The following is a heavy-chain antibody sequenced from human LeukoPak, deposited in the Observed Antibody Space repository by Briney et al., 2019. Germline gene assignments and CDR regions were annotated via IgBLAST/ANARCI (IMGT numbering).Heavy chain of an antibody. CDR3: AKLVGATNPYFDY. D-gene: IGHD1-26*01. Sequence: GGSLRLSCAASGFTFSSYWMSWVHQAPGKGLEWVANIKQDGSEKYYVDSVKGRFTISRDNAKNSLYLQMNSLRAEDTAVYYCAKLVGATNPYFDYWGQGTLVTVSS. J-gene: IGHJ4*02. CDR1: GFTFSSYW. CDR2: IKQDGSEK. V-gene: IGHV3-7*01.